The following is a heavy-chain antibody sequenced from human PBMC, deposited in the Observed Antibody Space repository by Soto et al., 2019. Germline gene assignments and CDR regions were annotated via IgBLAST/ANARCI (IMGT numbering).Heavy chain of an antibody. CDR2: IIPIFGTV. CDR3: ARGYYSGSNPSSFDY. D-gene: IGHD1-26*01. V-gene: IGHV1-69*01. Sequence: QVQLVQSGAEVKKPGSSVKVSCKASGDIFNTYPITWVRQAPGQGLEWMGEIIPIFGTVNYAQQFQGRVTITADESTSTVNMHLSSLRSEDTAVYFCARGYYSGSNPSSFDYWGQGTLVAVSS. J-gene: IGHJ4*02. CDR1: GDIFNTYP.